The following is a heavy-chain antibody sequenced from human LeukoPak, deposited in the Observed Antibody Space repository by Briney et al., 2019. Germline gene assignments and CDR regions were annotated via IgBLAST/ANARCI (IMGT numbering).Heavy chain of an antibody. CDR1: GFTFSSYG. CDR2: ISYDGSNK. Sequence: GRSLRLSCAASGFTFSSYGMHWVRQAPGKGLEWVAVISYDGSNKYYADSVKGRFTISRDNSKNTLYLQMNSLRAEDTAVYYCAKDVSPLYYDILTGIDYWGQGTLVTVFS. CDR3: AKDVSPLYYDILTGIDY. J-gene: IGHJ4*02. D-gene: IGHD3-9*01. V-gene: IGHV3-30*18.